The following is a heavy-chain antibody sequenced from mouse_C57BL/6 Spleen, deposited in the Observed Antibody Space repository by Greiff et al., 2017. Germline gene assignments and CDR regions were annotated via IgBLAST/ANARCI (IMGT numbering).Heavy chain of an antibody. CDR2: IYPGSGNT. V-gene: IGHV1-76*01. CDR1: GYTFTDYY. J-gene: IGHJ3*01. Sequence: QVQLQQSGAELVRPGASVKLSCKASGYTFTDYYINWVKQRPGQGLEWIARIYPGSGNTYYNEKFKGKATLTAEKSSSTASMQLSSLTSEDSAVYFCARDDGYYVRFAYWGQGTLVTVSA. D-gene: IGHD2-3*01. CDR3: ARDDGYYVRFAY.